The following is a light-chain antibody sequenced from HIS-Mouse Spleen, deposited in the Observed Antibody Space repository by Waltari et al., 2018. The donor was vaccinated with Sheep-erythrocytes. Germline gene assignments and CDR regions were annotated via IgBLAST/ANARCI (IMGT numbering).Light chain of an antibody. CDR2: DAS. CDR3: QQRSNWYT. Sequence: EIVLIHSPATLSLSPGERATLSCRASQSVSSYLAWYQQKPGQAPRLLIYDASNRATGIPARFSGSGSGTDFTLTISSLEPEDFAVYYCQQRSNWYTFGQGTKLEIK. CDR1: QSVSSY. V-gene: IGKV3-11*01. J-gene: IGKJ2*01.